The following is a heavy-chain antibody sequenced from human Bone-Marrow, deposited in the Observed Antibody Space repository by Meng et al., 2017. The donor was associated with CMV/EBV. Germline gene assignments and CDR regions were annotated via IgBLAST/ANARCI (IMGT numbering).Heavy chain of an antibody. V-gene: IGHV4-34*01. CDR2: INHSGST. J-gene: IGHJ6*02. D-gene: IGHD2-2*01. CDR3: ARGAVVVVPADRKYYYYGMYV. CDR1: GGSFSGYY. Sequence: SETLSLTCAVYGGSFSGYYWSWIRQPPGKGLEWIGEINHSGSTNYNPSLKSRVTISVDTSKNQFSLKLSSVTAADTAVYYCARGAVVVVPADRKYYYYGMYVWSQGTTVTVSS.